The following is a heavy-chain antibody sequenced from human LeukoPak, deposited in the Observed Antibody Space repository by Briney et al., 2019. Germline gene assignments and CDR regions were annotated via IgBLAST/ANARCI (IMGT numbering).Heavy chain of an antibody. Sequence: PGGSLRLSCAASGFTFSNAWMSWVRQAPGKGLEWVGRIKSKTDGGTTDYAAPVKGRFTISRDDSKNALYLQMNSLKTEDTAVYYCTTLVISALLSTYYYDSSGYWGGFDYWGQGTLVTVSS. CDR1: GFTFSNAW. V-gene: IGHV3-15*01. J-gene: IGHJ4*02. D-gene: IGHD3-22*01. CDR3: TTLVISALLSTYYYDSSGYWGGFDY. CDR2: IKSKTDGGTT.